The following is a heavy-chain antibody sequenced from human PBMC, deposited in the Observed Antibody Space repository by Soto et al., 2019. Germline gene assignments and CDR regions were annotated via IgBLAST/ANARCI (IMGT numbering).Heavy chain of an antibody. Sequence: QVQLQESGPGLVKPSQTLSLTCTVSGGSISSGGYYWSWIRQHPGKGLEWIGYIYYSGSTYYNPSLKSRVTMSVDTSKNQFSLQLSSVTAADTAVYYCARGVWSVLYGSGSYSLDYWGQGTLVTVSS. CDR2: IYYSGST. CDR3: ARGVWSVLYGSGSYSLDY. V-gene: IGHV4-31*03. CDR1: GGSISSGGYY. D-gene: IGHD3-10*01. J-gene: IGHJ4*02.